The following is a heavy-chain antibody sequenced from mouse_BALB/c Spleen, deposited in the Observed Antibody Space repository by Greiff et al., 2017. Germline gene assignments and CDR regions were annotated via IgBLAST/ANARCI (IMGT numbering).Heavy chain of an antibody. J-gene: IGHJ4*01. CDR3: ARENSLLRRYAMDY. CDR2: IWAGGST. Sequence: QVQLKQSGPGLVAPSQSLSITCTASGFSLTSYGVHWVRQTPGKGLEWLGVIWAGGSTNYNSALMSRLSISKDNTTSQVFLKMNSLQSDDTAVYYCARENSLLRRYAMDYWGQGTSVTVSS. CDR1: GFSLTSYG. V-gene: IGHV2-9*02. D-gene: IGHD1-2*01.